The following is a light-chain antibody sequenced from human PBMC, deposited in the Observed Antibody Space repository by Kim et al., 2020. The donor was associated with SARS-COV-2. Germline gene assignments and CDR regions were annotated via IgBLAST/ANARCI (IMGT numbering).Light chain of an antibody. CDR1: QSVSNS. CDR3: QQYNDWPPWT. Sequence: PGERATLSCRARQSVSNSLAWYQQKPGQAPRLLIYDASTRATGIPARFTGSGSGTEFTLTISSLQSEDFAVYYCQQYNDWPPWTFGQGTKVDIK. J-gene: IGKJ1*01. CDR2: DAS. V-gene: IGKV3-15*01.